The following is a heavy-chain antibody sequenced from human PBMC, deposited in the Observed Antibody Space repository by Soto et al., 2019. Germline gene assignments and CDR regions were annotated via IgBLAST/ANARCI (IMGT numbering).Heavy chain of an antibody. V-gene: IGHV4-59*01. J-gene: IGHJ4*02. Sequence: SETLSLTCTVSGHSINNYYWSWLRQPPGKGLEWLGYIYSSGSTDYNPSLKSRVIMSIDTSTNQLSLNVTSMTAADTAVYYCARASMDCSVASCYYGDFDSWGQGILVTVSS. CDR1: GHSINNYY. CDR3: ARASMDCSVASCYYGDFDS. CDR2: IYSSGST. D-gene: IGHD2-15*01.